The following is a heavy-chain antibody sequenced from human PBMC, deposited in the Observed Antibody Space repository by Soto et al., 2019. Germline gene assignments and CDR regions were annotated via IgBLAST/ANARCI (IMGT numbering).Heavy chain of an antibody. CDR3: ARSLWSPYFYYGLDV. V-gene: IGHV3-74*01. D-gene: IGHD2-21*01. CDR1: GFALSRYW. Sequence: GGSLRLSCTASGFALSRYWMYWVRQAPGKGLVWASHINSGGNITPYPDSVRGRFTISRDNSKNTLYLDMHSLTTDDTAVYFCARSLWSPYFYYGLDVWGQGTTVTVSS. J-gene: IGHJ6*02. CDR2: INSGGNIT.